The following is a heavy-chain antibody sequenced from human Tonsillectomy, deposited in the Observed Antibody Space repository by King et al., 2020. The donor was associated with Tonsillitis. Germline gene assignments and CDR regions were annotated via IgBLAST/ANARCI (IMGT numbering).Heavy chain of an antibody. CDR2: IIPILGIT. D-gene: IGHD6-13*01. Sequence: QLVQSGAEVKKPGSSVKVSCKASGGTFSSYAISWVRQAPGQGLEWMGRIIPILGITNYAQKFQGRVTITADKSTSTAYMELSSLRSEDAAVYYCASREPGLVAAGLDSWGQGTLVTVSS. J-gene: IGHJ4*02. V-gene: IGHV1-69*09. CDR1: GGTFSSYA. CDR3: ASREPGLVAAGLDS.